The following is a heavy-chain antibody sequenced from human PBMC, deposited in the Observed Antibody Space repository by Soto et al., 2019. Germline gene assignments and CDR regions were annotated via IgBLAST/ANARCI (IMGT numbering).Heavy chain of an antibody. CDR1: GFTVSSHY. CDR2: IQSGGST. J-gene: IGHJ6*03. Sequence: EVQLVESGGGLVQPGGSLRLSCAASGFTVSSHYMNWVRQAPGKGLEWVSLIQSGGSTFYADSVKGRFTISSDNSKNTLFLQMNSLRVEDTAMYYCSRDDVYCSGGSCYRVPMDVWCRGTAVTVSS. CDR3: SRDDVYCSGGSCYRVPMDV. V-gene: IGHV3-66*01. D-gene: IGHD2-15*01.